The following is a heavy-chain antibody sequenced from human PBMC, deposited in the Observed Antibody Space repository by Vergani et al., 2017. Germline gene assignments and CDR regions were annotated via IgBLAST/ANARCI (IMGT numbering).Heavy chain of an antibody. CDR3: AKADPRNSGYDYLYYYHAMDV. V-gene: IGHV3-23*01. Sequence: EVQLLESGGDLVQPGGSLRLSCAASGFTFNHYAMNWVRQAPGKGLEWVSVIRGSGGSTDYAGSVKGRFTISRDSSKNTLYLQMNSLSAGDTAVYYWAKADPRNSGYDYLYYYHAMDVWGQGTTVTVSS. CDR1: GFTFNHYA. CDR2: IRGSGGST. D-gene: IGHD5-12*01. J-gene: IGHJ6*02.